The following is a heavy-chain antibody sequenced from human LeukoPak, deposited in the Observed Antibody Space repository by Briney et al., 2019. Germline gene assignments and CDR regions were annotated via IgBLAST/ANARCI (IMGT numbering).Heavy chain of an antibody. Sequence: ASVKVSCKASGYTFNGYYMHWVRQAPGQGLEWMGWLNPDSAGTNYAQKFQGRVTMTRDTSISTAYMELSRLRSDDTAVYYCASMVRGVTSVPEFDPWGQGTLVTVSS. D-gene: IGHD3-10*01. V-gene: IGHV1-2*02. CDR2: LNPDSAGT. J-gene: IGHJ5*02. CDR3: ASMVRGVTSVPEFDP. CDR1: GYTFNGYY.